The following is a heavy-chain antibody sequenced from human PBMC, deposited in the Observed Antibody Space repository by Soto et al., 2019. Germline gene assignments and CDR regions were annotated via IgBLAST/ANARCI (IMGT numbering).Heavy chain of an antibody. J-gene: IGHJ5*02. V-gene: IGHV4-39*01. D-gene: IGHD2-21*02. CDR1: GGSISSSSYY. CDR3: ARRAAYCGGDCYNNWSDP. CDR2: IYYSGST. Sequence: SQTLSLTCTLSGGSISSSSYYWGWIRQPPGKGLEWIGSIYYSGSTYYNPSLKSRVTISVDTSKNQFSLKLSSVTAADTAVYYCARRAAYCGGDCYNNWSDPSGQETLVTVSS.